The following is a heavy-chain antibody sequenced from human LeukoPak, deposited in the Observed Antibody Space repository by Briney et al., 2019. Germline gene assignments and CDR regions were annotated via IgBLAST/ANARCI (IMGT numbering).Heavy chain of an antibody. Sequence: ASVKVSCKASGYTFTSYYMHWVRQAPGQGLEWMGRINPNSGGTNYAQKFQGRVTMTRDTSISTADMELSRLRSDDTAVYYCARGRSVTGDLDYWGQGTLVTVAS. CDR2: INPNSGGT. V-gene: IGHV1-2*06. CDR3: ARGRSVTGDLDY. D-gene: IGHD7-27*01. CDR1: GYTFTSYY. J-gene: IGHJ4*02.